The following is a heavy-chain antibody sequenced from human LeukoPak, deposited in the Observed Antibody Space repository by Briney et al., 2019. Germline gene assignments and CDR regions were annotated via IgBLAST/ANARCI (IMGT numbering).Heavy chain of an antibody. V-gene: IGHV3-23*01. CDR1: GFPFSSYS. D-gene: IGHD6-13*01. CDR3: AKTRPLDSSSWSHGDY. CDR2: ISGSGDST. J-gene: IGHJ4*02. Sequence: GSLRLSCAASGFPFSSYSMTWVRQAPGKGLEWVSAISGSGDSTYYGDSVKGRFTISRDNSKNTLYLQMNSLRAEDTAVYYCAKTRPLDSSSWSHGDYWGQGTLVTVSS.